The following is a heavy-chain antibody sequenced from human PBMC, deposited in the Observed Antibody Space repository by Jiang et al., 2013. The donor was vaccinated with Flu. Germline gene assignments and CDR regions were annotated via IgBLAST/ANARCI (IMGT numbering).Heavy chain of an antibody. CDR3: ASLSSGWLFKS. Sequence: GAEVKKPGSSVKVSCKASGGTFSSYAISWVRQAPGQGLEWMGRIIPILGIANYAQKFQGRVTITADKSTSKAYMELSSLRSEDTAVYYCASLSSGWLFKSWGQGTLVTVSS. J-gene: IGHJ5*02. D-gene: IGHD6-19*01. CDR1: GGTFSSYA. CDR2: IIPILGIA. V-gene: IGHV1-69*04.